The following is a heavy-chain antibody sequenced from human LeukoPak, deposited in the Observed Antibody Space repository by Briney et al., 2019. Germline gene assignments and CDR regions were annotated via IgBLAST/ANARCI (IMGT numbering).Heavy chain of an antibody. Sequence: PGGSLRLSCAASGFTFSSYSMNWVRQAPGKGLEWVSSISSSSSYIYYADSVKGRFTISRDNAKNSLYLQMNSLRAEDTAVYYCARDSAPGSYAPADYYYYYMDVWGKGTTVTVSS. D-gene: IGHD2-2*01. CDR2: ISSSSSYI. CDR1: GFTFSSYS. CDR3: ARDSAPGSYAPADYYYYYMDV. V-gene: IGHV3-21*01. J-gene: IGHJ6*03.